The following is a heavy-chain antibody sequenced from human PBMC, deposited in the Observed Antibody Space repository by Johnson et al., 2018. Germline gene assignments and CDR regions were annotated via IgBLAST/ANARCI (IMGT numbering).Heavy chain of an antibody. CDR3: ARAYSGSYRGYYYYGMDV. J-gene: IGHJ6*02. D-gene: IGHD1-26*01. V-gene: IGHV3-20*01. Sequence: VQLVQSGGGVVRPGGSLRLSCAASGFTFDDYGMSWVRQAPGKGLEWVSGINWNGGSTGYADSVKGRFTISRDNAKNSLYLQMNSLRAEDTALYNCARAYSGSYRGYYYYGMDVWGQGTTVTVSS. CDR1: GFTFDDYG. CDR2: INWNGGST.